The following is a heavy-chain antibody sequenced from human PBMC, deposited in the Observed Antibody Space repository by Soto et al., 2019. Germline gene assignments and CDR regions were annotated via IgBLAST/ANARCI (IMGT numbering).Heavy chain of an antibody. D-gene: IGHD6-13*01. CDR3: ASDRGSSLPFDY. J-gene: IGHJ4*02. Sequence: SETLSLTCTVSGGSNSSGGYYWRWIRQHAGKLLEWIVYIYYTGTTYYNPSLKSRGSISVYTYKNQFSLNLSYVTAADEAVYYCASDRGSSLPFDYWGQGFLVTVSS. V-gene: IGHV4-31*03. CDR1: GGSNSSGGYY. CDR2: IYYTGTT.